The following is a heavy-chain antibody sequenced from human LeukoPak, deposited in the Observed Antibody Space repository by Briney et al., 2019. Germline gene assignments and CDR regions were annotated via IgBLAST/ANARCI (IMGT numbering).Heavy chain of an antibody. D-gene: IGHD3-22*01. CDR2: MNPNSGNT. V-gene: IGHV1-8*03. J-gene: IGHJ4*02. Sequence: ASVKVSCKASGYTFNSYDINRVRQATGQGLEWMGWMNPNSGNTGYAQKFQGRVTITRNTSISTAYMELSSLRSEDTAVYYCARTTSYYYDSSGFDYWGQGTLVTVSS. CDR3: ARTTSYYYDSSGFDY. CDR1: GYTFNSYD.